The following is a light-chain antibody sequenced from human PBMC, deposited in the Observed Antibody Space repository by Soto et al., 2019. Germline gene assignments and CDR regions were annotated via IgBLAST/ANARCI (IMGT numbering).Light chain of an antibody. CDR1: SSDVGGYNY. V-gene: IGLV2-14*01. CDR2: DVS. Sequence: QSALTQPASVSGSPGQSITISCTGTSSDVGGYNYVSWYQQHLDKAPKLMIYDVSNRPSGVSNRFSGSKSGNTASLTISGLQAEDEADYYCSSYTSSSTPYVFGTGTKLTVL. CDR3: SSYTSSSTPYV. J-gene: IGLJ1*01.